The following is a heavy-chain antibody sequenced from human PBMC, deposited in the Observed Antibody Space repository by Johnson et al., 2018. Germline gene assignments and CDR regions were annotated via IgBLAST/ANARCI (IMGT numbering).Heavy chain of an antibody. J-gene: IGHJ3*01. CDR2: ISYEGRNK. CDR1: GFTFSSYA. D-gene: IGHD3-10*01. Sequence: QVQLVQSGGGVVQPGRSLRLSCAASGFTFSSYAMHWVRQAPGKGLEGVAVISYEGRNKYYADAVKGRFPISRDNFKNTLYVQMNSLRAEDTTVCFCAKDELYDDDSGDVAFDLWVQGTMVTVSS. CDR3: AKDELYDDDSGDVAFDL. V-gene: IGHV3-30*18.